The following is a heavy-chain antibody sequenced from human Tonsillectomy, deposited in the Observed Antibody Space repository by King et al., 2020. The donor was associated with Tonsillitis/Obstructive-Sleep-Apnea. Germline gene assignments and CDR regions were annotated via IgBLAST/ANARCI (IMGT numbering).Heavy chain of an antibody. CDR3: ARSGSYYFAPYLGSFDI. CDR1: GYTFNNFW. J-gene: IGHJ3*02. Sequence: QLVQSGAEVKKPGESLKISCTGSGYTFNNFWIAWVRQMPGKGLEWMGIIYPGDSGTRYSPTFQGQVTMSADKSISTAYLQWSNLKASDTAMYYCARSGSYYFAPYLGSFDIWGQGTMVTVSP. D-gene: IGHD1-26*01. V-gene: IGHV5-51*01. CDR2: IYPGDSGT.